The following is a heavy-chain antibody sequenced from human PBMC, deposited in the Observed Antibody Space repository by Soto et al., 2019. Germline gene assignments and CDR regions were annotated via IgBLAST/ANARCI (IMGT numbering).Heavy chain of an antibody. Sequence: SVKVSCKASGGTFSSYAISWVRQAPGQVLEGMGGISPIFGTANYAQKFQGRVTITADKSTSTAYMELSSLRSEDTAVYYYARSCSSTSCHQSQGFTGIWGQGTMVTVSS. J-gene: IGHJ3*02. CDR3: ARSCSSTSCHQSQGFTGI. D-gene: IGHD2-2*01. CDR1: GGTFSSYA. V-gene: IGHV1-69*06. CDR2: ISPIFGTA.